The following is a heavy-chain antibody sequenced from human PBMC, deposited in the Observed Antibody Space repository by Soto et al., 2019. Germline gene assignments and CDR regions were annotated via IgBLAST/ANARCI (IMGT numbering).Heavy chain of an antibody. CDR2: INPSGGST. D-gene: IGHD6-13*01. V-gene: IGHV1-46*01. CDR3: ANERITAGEVPYGP. CDR1: GYTFTSYY. Sequence: GAAVKVSCKASGYTFTSYYMHWVRQAPGQGLEWMGIINPSGGSTSYAQKFQGRVTMTRDTSTSTVYMELSSLRSEATAVYCCANERITAGEVPYGPCGQGCLGTVSS. J-gene: IGHJ5*02.